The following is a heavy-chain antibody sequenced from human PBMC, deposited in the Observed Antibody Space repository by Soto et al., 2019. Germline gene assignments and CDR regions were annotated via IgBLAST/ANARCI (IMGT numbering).Heavy chain of an antibody. Sequence: QVQLKESGPGLVKPSQTLSLTCTVSGGSISSGGQYWSWIRQHPGKGLEGIGYIYDSGSTYYNPSRRSRVTISVDTAKKQFSLKLRSVAAADTAVYYCARDAAEYYFDYWGQGTLVTVSS. CDR1: GGSISSGGQY. V-gene: IGHV4-31*03. CDR2: IYDSGST. D-gene: IGHD6-25*01. J-gene: IGHJ4*02. CDR3: ARDAAEYYFDY.